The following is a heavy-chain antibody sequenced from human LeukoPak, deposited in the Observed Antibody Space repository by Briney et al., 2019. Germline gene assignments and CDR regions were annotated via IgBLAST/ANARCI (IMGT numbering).Heavy chain of an antibody. CDR1: GGSISSNY. V-gene: IGHV4-59*01. CDR3: ARAAYGGNPSDFDY. Sequence: PSETLSLTCTVSGGSISSNYWSWIRKPQGKGLKRIGYIYYSGSTNYNPSLKSRVTISVDTSKNQFSQKLSSVTAAETAVYYCARAAYGGNPSDFDYWGQGTLVTVSS. CDR2: IYYSGST. D-gene: IGHD4-23*01. J-gene: IGHJ4*02.